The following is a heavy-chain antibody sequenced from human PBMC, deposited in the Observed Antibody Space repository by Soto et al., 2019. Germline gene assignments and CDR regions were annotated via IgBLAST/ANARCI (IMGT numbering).Heavy chain of an antibody. CDR3: ARMRSDYDSSGLVY. Sequence: SGPTLVNPTETLTLTCTFSGFSLSTSGMRVSWIRQAPGKALEWLARIDWDEDRFYSTSLKTRLTISKDTSKNQVVLTMTKMDPVDTATYYCARMRSDYDSSGLVYWGPGILLAV. CDR2: IDWDEDR. V-gene: IGHV2-70*04. D-gene: IGHD3-22*01. J-gene: IGHJ4*02. CDR1: GFSLSTSGMR.